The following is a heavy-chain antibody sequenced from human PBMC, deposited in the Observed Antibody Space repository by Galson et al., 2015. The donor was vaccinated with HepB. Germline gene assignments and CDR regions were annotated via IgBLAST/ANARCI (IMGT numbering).Heavy chain of an antibody. J-gene: IGHJ4*02. CDR1: GFTFSTYW. CDR3: ARDYVH. Sequence: LRLSCAASGFTFSTYWMSWVRQAPGKGLEWVANINQDGNMKYYLDSVEGRFTISRDNARNSLYLQMNSLRAEDTAVYYCARDYVHWGQGTLVTVSS. D-gene: IGHD3-10*02. V-gene: IGHV3-7*05. CDR2: INQDGNMK.